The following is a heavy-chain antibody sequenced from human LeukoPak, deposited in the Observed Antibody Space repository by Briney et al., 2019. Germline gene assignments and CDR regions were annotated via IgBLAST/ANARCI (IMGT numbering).Heavy chain of an antibody. CDR2: IYPADSDT. Sequence: GESLKISCQVSGYNFTHYWIGWVRQMPGNGLESMGIIYPADSDTTYSPSFQGQVTISADKSISTVYLQWSSLKASDTAMYYFARQSRDGSKTRGYYFDYWGQGTLVTVSS. V-gene: IGHV5-51*01. CDR3: ARQSRDGSKTRGYYFDY. J-gene: IGHJ4*02. D-gene: IGHD3-10*01. CDR1: GYNFTHYW.